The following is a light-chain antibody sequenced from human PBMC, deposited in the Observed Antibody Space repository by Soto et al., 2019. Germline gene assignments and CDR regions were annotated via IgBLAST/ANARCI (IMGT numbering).Light chain of an antibody. CDR2: DAS. Sequence: IHMTQSPSTLSASVGDRVTITCRASQSISSWLAWYQQKPGKAPKLLIYDASSLESGVPSRFSGSGSGTEFTLTTSSLQPDDFATYYCQQYNSYSPTFGQGTKVDIK. CDR1: QSISSW. J-gene: IGKJ1*01. CDR3: QQYNSYSPT. V-gene: IGKV1-5*01.